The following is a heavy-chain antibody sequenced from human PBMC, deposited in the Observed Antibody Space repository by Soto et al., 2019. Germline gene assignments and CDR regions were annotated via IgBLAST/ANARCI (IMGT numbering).Heavy chain of an antibody. Sequence: ASGFTFSNYAMNWVRQAPGKGLEWVSGISGNSGFTYYTDSVKGRFTISRDNSKNTLFLQMNALRDEDTAIYYCAKVGSFYVPRSPFGSWDRGIVVTVSS. CDR3: AKVGSFYVPRSPFGS. CDR2: ISGNSGFT. D-gene: IGHD1-26*01. CDR1: GFTFSNYA. V-gene: IGHV3-23*01. J-gene: IGHJ5*02.